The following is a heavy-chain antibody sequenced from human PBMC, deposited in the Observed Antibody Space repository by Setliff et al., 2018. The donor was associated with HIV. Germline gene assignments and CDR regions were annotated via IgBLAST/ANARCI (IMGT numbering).Heavy chain of an antibody. V-gene: IGHV4-59*11. CDR2: ISYNEYT. D-gene: IGHD1-26*01. CDR1: GDPINSHY. Sequence: SETLSLTCTVSGDPINSHYWSWFRQPPGEGLEWIGHISYNEYTNYNPSLKRRVTVSLDTSKDHFSLDLYSVTAADTAVYYCARDHNSGTLHAFDLWAQGTKVTVSS. CDR3: ARDHNSGTLHAFDL. J-gene: IGHJ3*01.